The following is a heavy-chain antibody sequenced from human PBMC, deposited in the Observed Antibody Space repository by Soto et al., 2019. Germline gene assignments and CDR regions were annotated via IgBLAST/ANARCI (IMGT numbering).Heavy chain of an antibody. Sequence: QVQLLQSGAEVKKPGASVKVSCKASGYTFTSYGISWVRQAPGQGLEWMGWISAYNGNTNYAQKLQGRGTMTTDTATSTAYMELRSLRSDDTAVYYCVVAAQPYYFVYWGQGTLVTVSS. CDR2: ISAYNGNT. D-gene: IGHD2-15*01. J-gene: IGHJ4*02. CDR3: VVAAQPYYFVY. V-gene: IGHV1-18*01. CDR1: GYTFTSYG.